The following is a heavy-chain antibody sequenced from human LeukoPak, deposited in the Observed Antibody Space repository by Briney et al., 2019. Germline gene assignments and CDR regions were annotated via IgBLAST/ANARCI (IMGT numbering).Heavy chain of an antibody. V-gene: IGHV3-15*01. D-gene: IGHD3-3*01. CDR3: TTRSGFWSGSDY. J-gene: IGHJ4*02. Sequence: PGGSLRLSGVASGFTFSDYYMSWIRQAPGKGLEWVGRIKSKTDGGTTDYAAPVKGRFTISIDDSKNTLYLQMNSLRTEDTAMYYCTTRSGFWSGSDYWGQGTLVTVSS. CDR1: GFTFSDYY. CDR2: IKSKTDGGTT.